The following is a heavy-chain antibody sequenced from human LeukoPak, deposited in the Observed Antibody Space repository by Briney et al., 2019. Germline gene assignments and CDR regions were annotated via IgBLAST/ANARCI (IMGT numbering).Heavy chain of an antibody. D-gene: IGHD3-16*01. J-gene: IGHJ4*02. Sequence: SETLSLTCAVYGGSFSGYYWNWIRQSPGMGPEWIGEINHSGSTNYNPSLKSRVTISLDTSKSQFYLKLSSVTAADTAVYYCARGIRALGFWGQGTLVTVSS. CDR2: INHSGST. CDR3: ARGIRALGF. V-gene: IGHV4-34*01. CDR1: GGSFSGYY.